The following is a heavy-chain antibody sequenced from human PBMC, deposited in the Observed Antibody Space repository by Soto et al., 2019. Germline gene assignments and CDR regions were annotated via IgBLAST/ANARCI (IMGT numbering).Heavy chain of an antibody. D-gene: IGHD3-10*01. Sequence: EVQLLESGGGLVEPGGSLRLSCTASGFSFSSYAMTWVRQAPGKGLEWVSSTTDDGGRTFYADSVKGRFTISRDNSNNRLYRQMNSRRAEDTALYDCAKGGGFGTGAYYNVAYWGQGTLVTVSS. CDR2: TTDDGGRT. CDR3: AKGGGFGTGAYYNVAY. V-gene: IGHV3-23*01. CDR1: GFSFSSYA. J-gene: IGHJ4*02.